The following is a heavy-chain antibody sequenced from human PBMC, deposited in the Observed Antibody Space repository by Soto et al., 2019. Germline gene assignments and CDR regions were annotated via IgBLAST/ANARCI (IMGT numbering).Heavy chain of an antibody. CDR1: GDTFSNYA. CDR2: IIPIFGTP. D-gene: IGHD6-13*01. Sequence: ASVKVSCKASGDTFSNYAINWVRQAPGQGLEWMGGIIPIFGTPTYAPRFQGRVTISAEESTNTAYMEGRSLRSEDRAVYFCARGGRAPSTWSFYFDPWGMGTLVTVCS. CDR3: ARGGRAPSTWSFYFDP. J-gene: IGHJ5*02. V-gene: IGHV1-69*13.